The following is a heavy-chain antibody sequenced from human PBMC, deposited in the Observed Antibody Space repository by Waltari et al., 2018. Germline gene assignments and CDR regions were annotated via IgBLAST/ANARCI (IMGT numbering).Heavy chain of an antibody. D-gene: IGHD5-12*01. V-gene: IGHV3-30*02. Sequence: VQLVESGGGVVQPGGSLRLSCAASGFTFSSYGMHWVRQAPGKGLEWVAFIRYDGSNKYYADSVKGRFTISRDNSKNTLYLQMNSLRAEDTAVYYCHQMATIGDYFDYWGQGTLVTVSS. J-gene: IGHJ4*02. CDR1: GFTFSSYG. CDR2: IRYDGSNK. CDR3: HQMATIGDYFDY.